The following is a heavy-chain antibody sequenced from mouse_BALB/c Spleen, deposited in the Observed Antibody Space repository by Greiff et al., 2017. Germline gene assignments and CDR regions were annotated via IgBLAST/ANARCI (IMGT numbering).Heavy chain of an antibody. CDR1: GFTFSSYA. D-gene: IGHD2-1*01. Sequence: EVMLVESGGGLVKPGGSLKLSCAASGFTFSSYAMSWVRQSPEKRLEWVAEISSGGSYTYYPDTVTGRFTISRDNAKNTLYLEMSSLRSEDTAIYYCARNPYGNYFDYWGQGTTLTVSS. CDR2: ISSGGSYT. V-gene: IGHV5-9-4*01. CDR3: ARNPYGNYFDY. J-gene: IGHJ2*01.